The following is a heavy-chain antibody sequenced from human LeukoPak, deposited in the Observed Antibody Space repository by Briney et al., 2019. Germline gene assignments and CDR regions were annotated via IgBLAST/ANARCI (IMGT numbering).Heavy chain of an antibody. CDR3: ARVVRIAAAGSRGYYFDY. CDR1: GYSISSGYY. V-gene: IGHV4-38-2*02. J-gene: IGHJ4*02. CDR2: IYHSGST. D-gene: IGHD6-13*01. Sequence: SETLSLTCTVSGYSISSGYYWGWIRQPPGKGLEWIGSIYHSGSTYYNPSLKSRVTISVDTSKNQFSLKLSSVTAADTAAYYCARVVRIAAAGSRGYYFDYWGQGTLVTVSS.